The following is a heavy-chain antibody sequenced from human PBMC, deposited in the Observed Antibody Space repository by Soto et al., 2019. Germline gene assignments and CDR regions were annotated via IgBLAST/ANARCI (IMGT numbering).Heavy chain of an antibody. CDR3: ARPSLYYYDSSGTKFDY. CDR1: GGSISSSTYY. J-gene: IGHJ4*02. CDR2: MYYSGRT. V-gene: IGHV4-39*01. D-gene: IGHD3-22*01. Sequence: SETLALTCTVSGGSISSSTYYWGCIRQPPGKGLEWIGSMYYSGRTYYNPSLKSRVTISVDTSKNQFSLKLNSGTAADTAVYYCARPSLYYYDSSGTKFDYWGQGTLVTVSS.